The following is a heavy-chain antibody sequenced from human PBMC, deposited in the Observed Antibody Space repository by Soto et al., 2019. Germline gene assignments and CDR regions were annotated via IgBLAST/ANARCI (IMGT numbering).Heavy chain of an antibody. D-gene: IGHD2-15*01. V-gene: IGHV4-31*03. CDR1: GGSISSGGYY. Sequence: PSETLSLTCTVSGGSISSGGYYWSWIRQHPGKGLEWIGYIYYSGSTYYNPSLKSRVTISVDTSKNQFSLKLSSVTAADTAVYYCARGGGCSGGSCYYGRNYYYYYMDVWGKGTTVTVSS. CDR2: IYYSGST. CDR3: ARGGGCSGGSCYYGRNYYYYYMDV. J-gene: IGHJ6*03.